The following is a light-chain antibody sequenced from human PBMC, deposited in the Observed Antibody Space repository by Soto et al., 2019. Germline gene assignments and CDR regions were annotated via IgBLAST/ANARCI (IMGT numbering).Light chain of an antibody. CDR3: QQYDKWPYT. J-gene: IGKJ2*01. CDR2: GAF. CDR1: QSVGNN. Sequence: EVVLTQSPATLSVSPGERATLSCRTSQSVGNNLAWYQQKPGQAPRLLMYGAFIRAPGLPVGFRGTGSGTEFTLTISGLQSEDVALYYCQQYDKWPYTFGQGTKLETK. V-gene: IGKV3-15*01.